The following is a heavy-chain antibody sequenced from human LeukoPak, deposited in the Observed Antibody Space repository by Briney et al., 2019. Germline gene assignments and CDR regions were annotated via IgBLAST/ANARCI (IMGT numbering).Heavy chain of an antibody. CDR1: GGSISSGGYS. V-gene: IGHV4-30-2*01. Sequence: KSSQTLSLTCAVSGGSISSGGYSWSWIRQPPGKGLEWIGYIYHSGSTYYNPSLKSRVTISVDRSKNQFSLKLSSVTAADTAVYYCARVVTLWFGELLMNNWFDPWGQGTLVTVSS. CDR3: ARVVTLWFGELLMNNWFDP. CDR2: IYHSGST. J-gene: IGHJ5*02. D-gene: IGHD3-10*01.